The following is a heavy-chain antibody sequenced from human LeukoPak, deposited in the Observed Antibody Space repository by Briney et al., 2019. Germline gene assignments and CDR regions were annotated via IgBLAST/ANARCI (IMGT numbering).Heavy chain of an antibody. V-gene: IGHV3-7*03. CDR3: ARSLPYGTTWYGRSDF. CDR1: GFPFNAYW. CDR2: IRQDGDTK. D-gene: IGHD6-13*01. Sequence: GGSLRLSYAASGFPFNAYWMTWVRQAPGKGLEWVANIRQDGDTKYYVDSVKGRFTISRDNAMNSLYLQMNSLRAEDTAIYYCARSLPYGTTWYGRSDFRGQGTLVTVSS. J-gene: IGHJ4*02.